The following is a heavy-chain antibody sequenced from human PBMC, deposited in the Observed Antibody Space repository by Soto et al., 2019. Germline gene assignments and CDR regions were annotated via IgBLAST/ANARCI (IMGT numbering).Heavy chain of an antibody. V-gene: IGHV1-2*04. CDR3: ARSSSSSYRNWFDL. J-gene: IGHJ5*02. D-gene: IGHD6-6*01. Sequence: ASVKVSFQASGSTFTGYYMHWVRQAPGQGLEWMGWINPNSGGTNYAQKLQGWVTMTRDTSISTAYMELSRLRSDDTAVYYCARSSSSSYRNWFDLWGQGTLVTVSS. CDR2: INPNSGGT. CDR1: GSTFTGYY.